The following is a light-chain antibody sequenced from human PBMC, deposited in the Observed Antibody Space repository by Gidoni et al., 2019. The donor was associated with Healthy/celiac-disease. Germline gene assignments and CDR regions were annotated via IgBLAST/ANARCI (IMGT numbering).Light chain of an antibody. J-gene: IGKJ2*01. CDR2: GSS. Sequence: VLPQSKGTLSLSPGERATLSCRASQSVSSSYLAWYQQKPGQAPRLLIYGSSSRATGIPGRFSDRGSGIGFSLTISRLESEDFAVYYCQQYGSSPPYTFGQGTKLEIK. CDR3: QQYGSSPPYT. V-gene: IGKV3-20*01. CDR1: QSVSSSY.